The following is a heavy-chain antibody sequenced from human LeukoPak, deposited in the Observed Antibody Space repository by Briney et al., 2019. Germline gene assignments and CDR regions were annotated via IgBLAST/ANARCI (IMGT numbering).Heavy chain of an antibody. CDR3: AADQRGSSSWMGY. CDR2: IVVGSGNT. Sequence: ASVKVSCKASGFTFTSSAVQWVRQARGQRLEWIGWIVVGSGNTNYAQKFQERVTITRDMSTSTAYMELSSLRSEDTAVYYCAADQRGSSSWMGYWGQGTLVTVSS. CDR1: GFTFTSSA. J-gene: IGHJ4*02. V-gene: IGHV1-58*01. D-gene: IGHD1-26*01.